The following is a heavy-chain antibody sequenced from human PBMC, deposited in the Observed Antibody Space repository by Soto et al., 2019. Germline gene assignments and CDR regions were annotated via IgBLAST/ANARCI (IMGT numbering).Heavy chain of an antibody. CDR1: EYSITSYW. CDR2: IWPDDSDT. J-gene: IGHJ5*02. D-gene: IGHD5-18*01. Sequence: GQSLKISCKGAEYSITSYWIAWVRQMPGKGLEWMGIIWPDDSDTRYSPSFQGQVTISADKSISTAYLQWSSLKASDTATYYCVRARGYSYGHNWFDPWGPGTLVTVSS. V-gene: IGHV5-51*01. CDR3: VRARGYSYGHNWFDP.